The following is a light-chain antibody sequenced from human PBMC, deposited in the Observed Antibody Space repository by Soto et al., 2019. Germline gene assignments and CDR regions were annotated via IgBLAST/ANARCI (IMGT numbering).Light chain of an antibody. V-gene: IGLV2-14*01. Sequence: QSALTQPASVLGSPGQSIALSCTGTSSDVGGYNYVSWYQQHPGKAPKLMIHEVSNRPSGISDRFSGSKSGNTASLTISGLQADDEDDYYCSSNKSYSTRVFGTGTKVTVL. CDR3: SSNKSYSTRV. CDR2: EVS. J-gene: IGLJ1*01. CDR1: SSDVGGYNY.